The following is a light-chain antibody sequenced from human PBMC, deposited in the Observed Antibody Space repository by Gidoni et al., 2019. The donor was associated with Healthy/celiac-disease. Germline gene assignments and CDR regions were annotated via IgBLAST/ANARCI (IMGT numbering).Light chain of an antibody. V-gene: IGKV1-39*01. Sequence: DIQMPPSPSSLSASVGDRVTITCRASQSISSYLNWYQQKPGKAPKLLIYAASSLQSGVPARCSGSGAGTDFTLTISSLQPEVFANYYCQQSYSTPSFGLGTKVEIK. CDR1: QSISSY. CDR3: QQSYSTPS. J-gene: IGKJ1*01. CDR2: AAS.